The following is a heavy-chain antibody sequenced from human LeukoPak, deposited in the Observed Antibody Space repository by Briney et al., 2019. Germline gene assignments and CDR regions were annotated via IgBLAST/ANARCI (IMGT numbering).Heavy chain of an antibody. D-gene: IGHD3-22*01. V-gene: IGHV3-66*02. CDR3: TRDRDDSSVLHYFDY. Sequence: GGSLRLSCAASGFTVNTHFMSWVRQAPGKGLEWVSVLYHGDITYYADSVKGRFTISRDSSKNTVYLQMQNLRAEDPAVYYCTRDRDDSSVLHYFDYWGQGALVTVSS. J-gene: IGHJ4*02. CDR1: GFTVNTHF. CDR2: LYHGDIT.